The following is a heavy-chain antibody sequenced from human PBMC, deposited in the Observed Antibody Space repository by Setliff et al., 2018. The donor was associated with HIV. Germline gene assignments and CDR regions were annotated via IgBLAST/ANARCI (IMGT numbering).Heavy chain of an antibody. CDR1: GFTFSGSA. V-gene: IGHV3-73*01. J-gene: IGHJ4*02. CDR2: IMNKANSYAT. Sequence: GGSLRLSCAASGFTFSGSALHWVRQASGKGLEWVGRIMNKANSYATAYAASVKGRFTISRDDSKNRAYLQMNSLKTEDTAVYYCAKDLVKWDYYGSGSYEDFDYWGQGTLVT. CDR3: AKDLVKWDYYGSGSYEDFDY. D-gene: IGHD3-10*01.